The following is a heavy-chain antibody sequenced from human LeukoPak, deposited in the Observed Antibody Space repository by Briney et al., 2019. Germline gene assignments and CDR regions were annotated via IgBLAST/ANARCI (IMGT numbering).Heavy chain of an antibody. CDR1: GYTFTSYG. J-gene: IGHJ4*02. V-gene: IGHV1-18*04. Sequence: ASVKVSCKASGYTFTSYGISWARQAPGQGLEWMGWISAYNGNTNYAQKLQGRVTMTTDTSTGTAYMELRSLRSDDTAVYYCARDLGTAMVPYFYYWGQGTLVTVSS. CDR3: ARDLGTAMVPYFYY. CDR2: ISAYNGNT. D-gene: IGHD5-18*01.